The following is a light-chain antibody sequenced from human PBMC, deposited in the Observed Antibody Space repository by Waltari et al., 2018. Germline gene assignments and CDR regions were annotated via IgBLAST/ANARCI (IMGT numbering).Light chain of an antibody. J-gene: IGKJ2*01. V-gene: IGKV1-39*01. CDR2: YAS. Sequence: DIQMTQSPSSLSASEGDRVTITCRASQSIATRLNWYQQKPGKAPKVLIFYASTLQTGVPSRFSGSASGTHFTLTISSLQPEDSATYFCQQSSNLPYTFGQGTKLEIK. CDR3: QQSSNLPYT. CDR1: QSIATR.